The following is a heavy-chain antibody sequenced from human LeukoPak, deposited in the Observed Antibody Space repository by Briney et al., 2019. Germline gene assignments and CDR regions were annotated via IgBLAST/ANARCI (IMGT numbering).Heavy chain of an antibody. V-gene: IGHV4-59*11. CDR3: ARARVCNWFDP. Sequence: SETLSLTCTVSGGSISSHYWSWIRQPPGKGLEWIGYIYYSGSTNYNPSLKSRVTISVDTSKNQFSLKLSSVTAADTAVYYCARARVCNWFDPWGQGTLVTVSS. CDR2: IYYSGST. D-gene: IGHD3-16*01. CDR1: GGSISSHY. J-gene: IGHJ5*02.